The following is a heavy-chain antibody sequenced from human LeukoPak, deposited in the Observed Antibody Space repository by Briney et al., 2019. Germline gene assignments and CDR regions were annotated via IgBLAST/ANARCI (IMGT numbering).Heavy chain of an antibody. D-gene: IGHD2-2*01. V-gene: IGHV4-4*07. Sequence: SETLSLTCTVSGGSISSYYWSWIRQPAGKGLGWIGRIYTSGSTNYNPSLKSRVTMSVDASKNQFSLKLSSVTAADTAVYYCARDQDIVVVPAAMYPTYDAFDIWGQGTMVTVSS. J-gene: IGHJ3*02. CDR2: IYTSGST. CDR3: ARDQDIVVVPAAMYPTYDAFDI. CDR1: GGSISSYY.